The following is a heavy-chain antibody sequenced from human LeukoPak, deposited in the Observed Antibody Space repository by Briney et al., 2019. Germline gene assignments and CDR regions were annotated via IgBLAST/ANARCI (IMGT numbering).Heavy chain of an antibody. CDR2: IYYSGST. CDR3: ARTTEGGYTYDYFYYYYMDV. D-gene: IGHD5-18*01. J-gene: IGHJ6*03. CDR1: GGSISSYY. Sequence: SETLSLTCGVSGGSISSYYWSWIRQPPGKGLEWIGYIYYSGSTNYNPSLKSRVTISVDTSKNQFSLKLSSVTAADTAVYYCARTTEGGYTYDYFYYYYMDVWGKGTTVTISS. V-gene: IGHV4-59*01.